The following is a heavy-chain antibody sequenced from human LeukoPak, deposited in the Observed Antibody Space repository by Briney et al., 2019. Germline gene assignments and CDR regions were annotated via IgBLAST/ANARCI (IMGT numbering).Heavy chain of an antibody. D-gene: IGHD3-10*01. V-gene: IGHV3-53*01. CDR2: LYCGGNT. CDR3: ARDMGFGDLMGY. J-gene: IGHJ4*02. CDR1: GFSVSSIY. Sequence: GGSLRLSCAASGFSVSSIYMSWVRQAPGKGLEGVAFLYCGGNTYYANSVRGRFTISRDNSKTTLYLQMNSLRVEDTALYYCARDMGFGDLMGYWGQGTLVTVSS.